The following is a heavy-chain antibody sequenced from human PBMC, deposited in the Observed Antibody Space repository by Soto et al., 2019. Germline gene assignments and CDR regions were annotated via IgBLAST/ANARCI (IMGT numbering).Heavy chain of an antibody. Sequence: SVNVSCKASGGTFSSSAMNWLRQAPGQGPEWMGGIIPTFGTANYIEKFRGRVTITADTSTSTAYMEVSSLTSEDTAMYFCARSETAGHRGFDIWGQGTMVTVSS. CDR2: IIPTFGTA. D-gene: IGHD6-19*01. CDR3: ARSETAGHRGFDI. CDR1: GGTFSSSA. V-gene: IGHV1-69*06. J-gene: IGHJ3*02.